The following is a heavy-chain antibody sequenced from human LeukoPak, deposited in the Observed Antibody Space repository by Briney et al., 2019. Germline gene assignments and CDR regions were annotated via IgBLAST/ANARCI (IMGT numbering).Heavy chain of an antibody. CDR2: ISSNSSYI. Sequence: GGSLRLSCAASGFTFSSYSMNWVRQAPGKGLEWVSSISSNSSYIYYADSVKGRFTISRDNAKNSLYLQMNSLRAEDTAVYYCARDSYDSSGYFANPPINYWGQGTLVTVSS. D-gene: IGHD3-22*01. CDR3: ARDSYDSSGYFANPPINY. V-gene: IGHV3-21*01. CDR1: GFTFSSYS. J-gene: IGHJ4*02.